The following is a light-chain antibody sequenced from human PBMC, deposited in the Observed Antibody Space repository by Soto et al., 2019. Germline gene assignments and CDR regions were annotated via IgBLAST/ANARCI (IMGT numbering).Light chain of an antibody. CDR2: SAS. CDR1: QTINNN. V-gene: IGKV3-15*01. J-gene: IGKJ1*01. Sequence: EIVMTQSPATLSVSPGERATVSCRTSQTINNNLAWYQQRPGRAPRLLIYSASTRANGIPDRFSGSGSGTEFTLTISSLQSEDFAVYYCQQSTKWPWTFGQGTKVEVK. CDR3: QQSTKWPWT.